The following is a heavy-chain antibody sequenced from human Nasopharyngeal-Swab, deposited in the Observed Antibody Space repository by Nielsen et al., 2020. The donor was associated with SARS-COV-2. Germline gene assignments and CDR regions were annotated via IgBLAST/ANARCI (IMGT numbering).Heavy chain of an antibody. CDR3: ARGAVVVPAALDY. J-gene: IGHJ4*02. Sequence: SETLSLTCTVSDGSISSSTYYWAWIRQPPGKGLEWIGSIYYSGSTHYNPSLKSRVSISAETSKNQFSLKLRSVTAADTAVYYCARGAVVVPAALDYWGQGTLVTVSS. D-gene: IGHD2-2*01. V-gene: IGHV4-39*01. CDR1: DGSISSSTYY. CDR2: IYYSGST.